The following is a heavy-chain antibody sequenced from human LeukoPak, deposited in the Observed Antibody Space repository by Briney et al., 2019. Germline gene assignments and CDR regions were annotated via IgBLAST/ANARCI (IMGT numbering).Heavy chain of an antibody. Sequence: PGGSLRLSCAASRFTFSSYAMHWVRQAPGKGLEWVAVISYDGSNKYYADSVKGRFTISRDNSKNTLYLQMNSLRAEDTAVYYCARDLGGAPAGTFDYWGQGTLVTVSS. J-gene: IGHJ4*02. CDR1: RFTFSSYA. D-gene: IGHD1-14*01. V-gene: IGHV3-30-3*01. CDR2: ISYDGSNK. CDR3: ARDLGGAPAGTFDY.